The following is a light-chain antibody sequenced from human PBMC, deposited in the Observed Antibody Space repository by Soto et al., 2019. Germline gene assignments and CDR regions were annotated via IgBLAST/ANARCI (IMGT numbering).Light chain of an antibody. Sequence: EIVLTQSPVTLSLSPGERATLSCRASQSIDSYLVWYQQKRGQAPRLLIYDASKRAPGIPARVSGSGSGTDFTLTISSLEPEDFAVYYCQQRKSWPLTFGGGTKVEIK. V-gene: IGKV3-11*01. CDR2: DAS. J-gene: IGKJ4*01. CDR1: QSIDSY. CDR3: QQRKSWPLT.